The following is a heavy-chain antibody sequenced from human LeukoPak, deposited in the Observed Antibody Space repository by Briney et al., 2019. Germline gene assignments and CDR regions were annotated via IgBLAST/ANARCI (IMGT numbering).Heavy chain of an antibody. J-gene: IGHJ4*02. CDR1: TFTFNIYG. V-gene: IGHV3-30*02. CDR2: IQYDGSKK. Sequence: GGSLRLSCASTFTFNIYGMHWVRQAPGKGLEWVAFIQYDGSKKYYADSVKGRFTTSRDNSRNTLSLQMNSLRTEDTAVYYCARDRTAYSYGTLFDYWGQGTLVTVSS. D-gene: IGHD5-12*01. CDR3: ARDRTAYSYGTLFDY.